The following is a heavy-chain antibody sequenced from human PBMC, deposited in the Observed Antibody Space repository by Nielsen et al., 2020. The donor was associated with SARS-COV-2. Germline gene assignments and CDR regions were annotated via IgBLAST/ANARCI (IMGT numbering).Heavy chain of an antibody. D-gene: IGHD6-6*01. V-gene: IGHV1-2*06. J-gene: IGHJ5*02. Sequence: ASVKVSCKASGYTFTSQFIHWVRQAPGQGLEWMGQINPKSGGTHYAQKFQGGFTMTRDTSISTAYMELSSLTSDDTAVYYCATEAVYTSSSVSWGQGTLVTVSS. CDR1: GYTFTSQF. CDR2: INPKSGGT. CDR3: ATEAVYTSSSVS.